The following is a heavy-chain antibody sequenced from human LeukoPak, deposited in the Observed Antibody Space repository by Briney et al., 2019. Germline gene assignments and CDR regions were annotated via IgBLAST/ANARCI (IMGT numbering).Heavy chain of an antibody. J-gene: IGHJ5*02. D-gene: IGHD6-13*01. CDR3: ATRPDIAAAGPGWFDP. Sequence: SETLSLTCTVSGYSISSGYYWGWIRQPPGKGLEWIGSIYHSGSTYYNPSLKSRVTISVDTSMNQFSLKLTSVTAADTAVYYCATRPDIAAAGPGWFDPWGQGTLVTVSS. CDR1: GYSISSGYY. V-gene: IGHV4-38-2*02. CDR2: IYHSGST.